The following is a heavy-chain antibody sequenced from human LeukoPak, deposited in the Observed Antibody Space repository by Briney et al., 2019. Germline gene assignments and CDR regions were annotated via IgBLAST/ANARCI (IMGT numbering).Heavy chain of an antibody. V-gene: IGHV4-31*03. Sequence: PSETLSLTCTVSGGSLSSGGYYWRWIRQHPGKGLGWIGYIYYSGSTYYNPSLKSRVTISVDTSKNQFSLKLSSVTAADTAVYYCARGGCSGGSCYCAYWGQGTLVTVSS. CDR2: IYYSGST. CDR3: ARGGCSGGSCYCAY. CDR1: GGSLSSGGYY. D-gene: IGHD2-15*01. J-gene: IGHJ4*02.